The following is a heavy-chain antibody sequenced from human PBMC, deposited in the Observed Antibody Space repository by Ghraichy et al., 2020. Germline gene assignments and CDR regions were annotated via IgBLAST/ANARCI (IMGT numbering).Heavy chain of an antibody. Sequence: SGPTLVKPTQTLTLTCTFSGFSLSTSGVGVGWIRQPPGKALEWLALIYWDDDKRYSPSLKSRLTITKDTSKNQVVLTMTNMDPVDTATYYCARLYSSSWSNLFDYWGQGTLVTVSS. CDR2: IYWDDDK. D-gene: IGHD6-13*01. CDR1: GFSLSTSGVG. J-gene: IGHJ4*02. V-gene: IGHV2-5*02. CDR3: ARLYSSSWSNLFDY.